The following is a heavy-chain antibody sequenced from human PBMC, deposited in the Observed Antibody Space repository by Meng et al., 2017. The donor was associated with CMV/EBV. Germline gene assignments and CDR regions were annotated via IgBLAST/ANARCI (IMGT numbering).Heavy chain of an antibody. J-gene: IGHJ5*02. D-gene: IGHD2-2*01. Sequence: TGYYMHWVRQAPGRGLEWMGWINPNGSGTNYAQKFQGRVAMTRDTSISTAYMELRRLRSDDTAVYYCARDWLGYCSSTSCPSYWFDPWGQGTLVTVSS. CDR2: INPNGSGT. V-gene: IGHV1-2*02. CDR3: ARDWLGYCSSTSCPSYWFDP. CDR1: TGYY.